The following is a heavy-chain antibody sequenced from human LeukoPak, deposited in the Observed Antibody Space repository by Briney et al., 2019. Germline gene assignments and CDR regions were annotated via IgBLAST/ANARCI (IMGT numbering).Heavy chain of an antibody. CDR2: IKQDGSEK. CDR3: ARDLAVGDCGGDCCPYYFDY. J-gene: IGHJ4*02. D-gene: IGHD2-21*02. CDR1: GFTFSSYW. Sequence: GGSLRLSCAASGFTFSSYWMSWVRQAPGKGLEWVANIKQDGSEKYYVDSVKGRFTISRDNAKNTLYLQMNRMRAEDTAVYYCARDLAVGDCGGDCCPYYFDYWGQGTLVTVSS. V-gene: IGHV3-7*01.